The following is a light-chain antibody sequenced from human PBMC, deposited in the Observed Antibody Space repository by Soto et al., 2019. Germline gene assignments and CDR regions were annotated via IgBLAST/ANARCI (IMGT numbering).Light chain of an antibody. CDR2: AAS. Sequence: DIQMTQSPSSLSASVGDRVTITCRASQSISSNLNWYQQKPGKAPKLLIYAASNLQSGVPSTFSGSGSGTDFTLTISSLQPEDFATYYCQQSHSIPWTFGQGTEVEIK. V-gene: IGKV1-39*01. CDR3: QQSHSIPWT. CDR1: QSISSN. J-gene: IGKJ1*01.